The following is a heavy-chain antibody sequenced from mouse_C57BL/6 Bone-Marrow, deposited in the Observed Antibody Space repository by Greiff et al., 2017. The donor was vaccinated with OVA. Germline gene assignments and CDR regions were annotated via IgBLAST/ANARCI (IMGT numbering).Heavy chain of an antibody. CDR3: ARATTVVDAMDY. D-gene: IGHD1-1*01. Sequence: QVQLQQPGAELVKPGASVKLSCKASGYTFTSYWMQWVKQRPGQGLEWIGEIDPSDSYTNHNQKFKGKATLTVDTSSSTAYMQLSSLTSEDSAVYYCARATTVVDAMDYWGQGTSVTVSS. V-gene: IGHV1-50*01. CDR2: IDPSDSYT. J-gene: IGHJ4*01. CDR1: GYTFTSYW.